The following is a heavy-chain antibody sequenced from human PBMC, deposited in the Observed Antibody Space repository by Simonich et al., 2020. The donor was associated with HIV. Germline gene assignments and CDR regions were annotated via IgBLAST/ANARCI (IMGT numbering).Heavy chain of an antibody. J-gene: IGHJ4*02. CDR3: ARGTVTGGDARFDY. CDR2: INHSGIT. Sequence: QVQLHQWGAGLLKPSETLSLTCAVYGGSFSGYYWTWIRHSPGKGLEWIGEINHSGITNYNPALKSRVTISLDTSKNQFSLKLNSVTAADTAVYYCARGTVTGGDARFDYWGQGTLVTVSS. D-gene: IGHD4-17*01. CDR1: GGSFSGYY. V-gene: IGHV4-34*01.